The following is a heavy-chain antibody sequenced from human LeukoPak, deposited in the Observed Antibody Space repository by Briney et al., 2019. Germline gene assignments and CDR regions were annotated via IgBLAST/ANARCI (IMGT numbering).Heavy chain of an antibody. Sequence: SETLSLTCAVSSYSISSGYYWGWIRQPPGKGLEWIASIYHSGKTHYNPSLKSRVTLSVDTSKNQFSLKLSSVTAADTAVYFCARLINDYGDLNYFDYWGQGTLVTVSS. CDR2: IYHSGKT. CDR1: SYSISSGYY. J-gene: IGHJ4*02. V-gene: IGHV4-38-2*01. CDR3: ARLINDYGDLNYFDY. D-gene: IGHD4-17*01.